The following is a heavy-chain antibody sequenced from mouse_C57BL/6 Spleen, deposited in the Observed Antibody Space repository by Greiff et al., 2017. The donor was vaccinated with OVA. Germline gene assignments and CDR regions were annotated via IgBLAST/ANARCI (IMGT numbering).Heavy chain of an antibody. J-gene: IGHJ2*01. Sequence: VQLQQSGPELVKPGASVQMSCKASGYTFTDYNLHWVKQSHGTSLAWIGSINPNNGGTSDNQKFKGKATLTVNKSSSTASMELRSLTSEYSAVYYGAREGDYWGQGTTLTVSS. CDR3: AREGDY. CDR1: GYTFTDYN. CDR2: INPNNGGT. V-gene: IGHV1-22*01.